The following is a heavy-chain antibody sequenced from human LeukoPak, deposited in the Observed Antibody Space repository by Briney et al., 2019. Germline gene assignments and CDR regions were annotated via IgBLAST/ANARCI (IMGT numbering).Heavy chain of an antibody. CDR3: ARGEGARDGYNYEGPFYFDY. Sequence: ASETLSLTCAVYGESFNDYFWTWIRQPPGKALEWIGEINHSGSTNYNPSLKSRVTISIDTSKNQFSLKLKSMTAADTAVYYCARGEGARDGYNYEGPFYFDYWGQGTLVTVSS. V-gene: IGHV4-34*01. CDR1: GESFNDYF. D-gene: IGHD5-24*01. CDR2: INHSGST. J-gene: IGHJ4*02.